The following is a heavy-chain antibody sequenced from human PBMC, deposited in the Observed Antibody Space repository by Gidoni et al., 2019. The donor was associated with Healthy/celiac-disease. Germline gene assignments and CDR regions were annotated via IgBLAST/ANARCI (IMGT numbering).Heavy chain of an antibody. CDR3: ARLPLDMVYARKSDYYYYGMDV. CDR1: GFTFSYYY. V-gene: IGHV3-11*01. J-gene: IGHJ6*02. D-gene: IGHD2-8*01. Sequence: QVQLVESGGGLVKPGGSLRLSCAASGFTFSYYYMSWIRQAPGKGLEWVSYISSSGSTIYYADSVKGRFTISRDNAKNSLYLQMNSLRAEDTAVYYCARLPLDMVYARKSDYYYYGMDVWGQGTTVTVSS. CDR2: ISSSGSTI.